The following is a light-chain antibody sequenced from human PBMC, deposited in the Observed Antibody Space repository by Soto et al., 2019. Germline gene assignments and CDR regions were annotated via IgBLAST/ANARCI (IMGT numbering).Light chain of an antibody. CDR1: ESVGGNY. V-gene: IGKV3-20*01. CDR2: GAS. Sequence: EIVLMQSPGTLSLSPGERATLSCRASESVGGNYLTWYQQKPHQAPRLLIYGASTRATGIPDRFSGSGSGTDFTLTISRLEPEDFAVYYCEQYDGSVLTFGGGTKVEIK. CDR3: EQYDGSVLT. J-gene: IGKJ4*01.